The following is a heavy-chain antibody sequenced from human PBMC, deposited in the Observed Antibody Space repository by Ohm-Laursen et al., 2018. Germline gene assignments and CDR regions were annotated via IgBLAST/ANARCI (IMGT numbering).Heavy chain of an antibody. V-gene: IGHV1-2*02. CDR1: GYTFNGYY. Sequence: SVKVSCKASGYTFNGYYMHWVRQAPGQGLEWMGWINPNSGGTNYAQKFQARVTMTRDTSISTAYMELSRVRSDDTAVYYCARISRVSDAVDIWGQGTVVTVSS. J-gene: IGHJ3*02. CDR3: ARISRVSDAVDI. CDR2: INPNSGGT.